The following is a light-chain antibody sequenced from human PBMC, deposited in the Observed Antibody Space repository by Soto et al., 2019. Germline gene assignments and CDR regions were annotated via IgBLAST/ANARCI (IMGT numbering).Light chain of an antibody. CDR2: RAS. Sequence: DIQMTQSPSTVSASVGDRVTITCRASRGISTWVAWYQQNPGKAPKLLIQRASSLESGVPSRFSGSASGTEFTLTISSLQPDDFATYYCQQYTGYPWTFGQGTKVEIK. V-gene: IGKV1-5*03. J-gene: IGKJ1*01. CDR3: QQYTGYPWT. CDR1: RGISTW.